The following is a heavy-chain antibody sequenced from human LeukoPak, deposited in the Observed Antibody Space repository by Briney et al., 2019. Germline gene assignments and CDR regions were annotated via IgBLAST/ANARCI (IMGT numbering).Heavy chain of an antibody. CDR1: GLTFSRFG. CDR2: ISYDGSTK. V-gene: IGHV3-30*18. CDR3: AKEACGGRCVSDYFDY. Sequence: GGSLRLSCAASGLTFSRFGIHWVRQSPGKGLEWVAVISYDGSTKYYVDSVKGRFTISRDNSKNTLYLQMNSLRAEDTALYYCAKEACGGRCVSDYFDYWGEGTLVTVSS. J-gene: IGHJ4*02. D-gene: IGHD2-21*01.